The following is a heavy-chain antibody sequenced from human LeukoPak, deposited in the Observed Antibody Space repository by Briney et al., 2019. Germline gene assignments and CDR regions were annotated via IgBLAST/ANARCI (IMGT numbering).Heavy chain of an antibody. V-gene: IGHV1-24*01. CDR2: FDPEDGET. CDR1: GCTLTELS. Sequence: ASVKDSCKVSGCTLTELSMHWVRQAPGKGLEWMGGFDPEDGETIYAQKFQGRVTMTEDTSTDTAYMELSSLRSEDTAVYYCSRGDDSGNPYYYYGMDVWGQGTTVTVSS. CDR3: SRGDDSGNPYYYYGMDV. D-gene: IGHD4-23*01. J-gene: IGHJ6*02.